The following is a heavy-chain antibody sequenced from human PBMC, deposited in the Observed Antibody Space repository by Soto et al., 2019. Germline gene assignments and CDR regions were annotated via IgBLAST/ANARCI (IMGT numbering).Heavy chain of an antibody. CDR1: GYTFTGYY. V-gene: IGHV1-2*04. CDR3: ARIPAIFGVVIIRGAFDI. Sequence: GASVKVSCKASGYTFTGYYMHWVRQAPGQGLEWMGWINPNSGGTNYAQKFQGWVTMTRDTSTSTAYMELSSLRSEDTAVYYCARIPAIFGVVIIRGAFDIWGQGTMVTVSS. J-gene: IGHJ3*02. CDR2: INPNSGGT. D-gene: IGHD3-3*01.